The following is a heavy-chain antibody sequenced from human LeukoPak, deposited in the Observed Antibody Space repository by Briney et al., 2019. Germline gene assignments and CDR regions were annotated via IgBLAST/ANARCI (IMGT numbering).Heavy chain of an antibody. CDR3: ARAVVDNNYYYHSKSGLVYGMDV. CDR2: IIPILGIA. CDR1: GGTFSSYA. V-gene: IGHV1-69*04. D-gene: IGHD3-22*01. Sequence: ASVKVSCKASGGTFSSYAISWVRQAPGQGLEWMGRIIPILGIANYAQKFQGRVTITADKSTSTAYMELSSLRSEDTAVYYCARAVVDNNYYYHSKSGLVYGMDVWGQGTTVTVSS. J-gene: IGHJ6*02.